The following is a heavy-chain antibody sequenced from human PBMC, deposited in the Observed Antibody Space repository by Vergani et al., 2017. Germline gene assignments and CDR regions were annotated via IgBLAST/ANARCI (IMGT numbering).Heavy chain of an antibody. D-gene: IGHD2-2*01. CDR1: GFTFSSYA. CDR3: ARDPSDNTRSNYFDY. J-gene: IGHJ4*02. CDR2: IWYDGSNK. V-gene: IGHV3-33*08. Sequence: QVQLVESGGGVVQPGRSLRLSCAASGFTFSSYAMHWVRQAPGKGLEWVAVIWYDGSNKYYADSVKGRFTISRDNSKNTLYLQMNSLRAEDTAVYYCARDPSDNTRSNYFDYWGQGTLVTVSA.